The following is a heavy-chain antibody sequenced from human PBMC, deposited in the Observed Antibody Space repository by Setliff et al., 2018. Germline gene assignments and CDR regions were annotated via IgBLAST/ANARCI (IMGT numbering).Heavy chain of an antibody. CDR1: GFTFSTHA. Sequence: PGGSLRLSCGASGFTFSTHAMHWVRQAPGKGLEWVAMIWSDGINKFYGGPVKGRFIVSRDNSMNTVFLQMNDLRVEDTAVYYCVTDPPNSGWSFDCWGQGTPVTVPQ. CDR2: IWSDGINK. J-gene: IGHJ5*01. CDR3: VTDPPNSGWSFDC. V-gene: IGHV3-33*03. D-gene: IGHD6-19*01.